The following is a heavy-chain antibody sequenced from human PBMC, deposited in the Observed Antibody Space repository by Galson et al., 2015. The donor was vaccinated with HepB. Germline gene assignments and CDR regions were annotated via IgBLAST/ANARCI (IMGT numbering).Heavy chain of an antibody. CDR3: AWGYYTTDYYYGMDV. D-gene: IGHD3-3*01. V-gene: IGHV1-18*04. J-gene: IGHJ6*02. CDR2: ISAYNGNT. Sequence: SVKVSCKASGYTFTSYGISWVRQAPGQGLEWMGWISAYNGNTNYAQKLQGRVTMTTDTSTSTAYMELRSLRSDGTAVYYCAWGYYTTDYYYGMDVWGQGTTVTVSS. CDR1: GYTFTSYG.